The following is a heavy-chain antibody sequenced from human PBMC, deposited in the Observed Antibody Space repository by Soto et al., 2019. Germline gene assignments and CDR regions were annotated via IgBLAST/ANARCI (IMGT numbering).Heavy chain of an antibody. CDR3: AKFMEAAGTNSYYYYGMDV. V-gene: IGHV3-30*18. CDR1: GFTVSSYG. CDR2: ISYDGSNK. D-gene: IGHD6-13*01. Sequence: QVQLVEAGGGVVHPGRSLRLSCAASGFTVSSYGMHCVRQAPGTGLEWVAVISYDGSNKYYADSVKGRFTIYRDNSKNTLYMQRNSLRAEDTAVYYCAKFMEAAGTNSYYYYGMDVWGQGTTVTVSS. J-gene: IGHJ6*02.